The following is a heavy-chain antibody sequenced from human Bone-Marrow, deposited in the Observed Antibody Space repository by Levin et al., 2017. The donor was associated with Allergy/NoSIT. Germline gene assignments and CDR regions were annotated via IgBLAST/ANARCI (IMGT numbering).Heavy chain of an antibody. V-gene: IGHV3-21*01. J-gene: IGHJ4*02. CDR2: ISNSGSYT. CDR3: ATNKVLYPMTHYKY. CDR1: GFSFSSYS. D-gene: IGHD4/OR15-4a*01. Sequence: GGSLRLSCAASGFSFSSYSVTWVRQAPGRGLEWVSSISNSGSYTHYADSVKGRFTISRDNAKNSLYLQMNSLRSEDTAVYYCATNKVLYPMTHYKYWGQGTLVTVSS.